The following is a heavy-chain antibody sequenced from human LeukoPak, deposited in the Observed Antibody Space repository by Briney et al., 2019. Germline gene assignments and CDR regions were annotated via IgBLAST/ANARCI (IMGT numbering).Heavy chain of an antibody. J-gene: IGHJ6*02. CDR2: IYYSGST. CDR1: GGSTSSYY. D-gene: IGHD3-10*01. Sequence: SETLSLTCTVSGGSTSSYYWSWIRQPPGKGLEWIGYIYYSGSTNYNPSLKSRVTISVDTSKNQFSLKLSSVTAADTAVYYCERHTVRGVHSRIWMLYYYYGMDVWGQGTTVTVSS. CDR3: ERHTVRGVHSRIWMLYYYYGMDV. V-gene: IGHV4-59*01.